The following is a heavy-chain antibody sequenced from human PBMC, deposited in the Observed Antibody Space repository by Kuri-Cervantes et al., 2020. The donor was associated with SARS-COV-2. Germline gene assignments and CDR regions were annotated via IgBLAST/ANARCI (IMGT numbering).Heavy chain of an antibody. CDR2: SNSDGTFT. CDR3: ANHYDGTYPI. CDR1: GFTFSSHW. Sequence: GESLKISCAASGFTFSSHWMYWVRQVPGKGLVWVSRSNSDGTFTTYADPVEGRFTISRDNAKNTLYLQMNSLRAEDTAMYYCANHYDGTYPIWGRGTLVTVSS. J-gene: IGHJ4*02. D-gene: IGHD3-3*01. V-gene: IGHV3-74*03.